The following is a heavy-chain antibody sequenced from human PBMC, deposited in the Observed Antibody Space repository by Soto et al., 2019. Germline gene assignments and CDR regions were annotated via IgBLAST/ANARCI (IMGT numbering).Heavy chain of an antibody. CDR2: IYWDDEK. CDR3: VRIGTPDIVVVPAYLDY. J-gene: IGHJ4*02. CDR1: GFSLNSFGVG. V-gene: IGHV2-5*02. D-gene: IGHD2-2*01. Sequence: SGPTLVNPTQTLTLTCTFSGFSLNSFGVGVGWIRQPPGKALERLALIYWDDEKSYSTSLKSRLTISKNTSKSQVVLTMTNKNLVDTATYFFVRIGTPDIVVVPAYLDYWGKGTLDPVTS.